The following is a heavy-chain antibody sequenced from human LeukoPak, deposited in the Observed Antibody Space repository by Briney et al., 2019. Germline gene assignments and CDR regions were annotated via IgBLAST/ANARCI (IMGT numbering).Heavy chain of an antibody. Sequence: ASVKVSCKASGYTFTCYYMHWVRQAPGQGLEWMGWINPNSGGTNYAQKFQGRVTMTRDTSISTAYMELSRLRSDDTAVYYCARRQRITMVRGVIWGFDPWGQGTLVTVSS. D-gene: IGHD3-10*01. J-gene: IGHJ5*02. V-gene: IGHV1-2*02. CDR3: ARRQRITMVRGVIWGFDP. CDR2: INPNSGGT. CDR1: GYTFTCYY.